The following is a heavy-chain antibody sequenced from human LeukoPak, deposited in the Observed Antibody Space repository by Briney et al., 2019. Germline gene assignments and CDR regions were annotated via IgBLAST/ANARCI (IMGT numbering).Heavy chain of an antibody. J-gene: IGHJ5*02. D-gene: IGHD3-10*01. V-gene: IGHV3-30-3*01. Sequence: GGSLRLSCVASGFSLSNFQMYWIRQAPGKGLEWVSIISLDGSTEFYADSVKGRFTISRDTASNTMHLEMNNLRIEDTAVYYCMRDYMGWFDPWGQGAWSPSPQ. CDR1: GFSLSNFQ. CDR3: MRDYMGWFDP. CDR2: ISLDGSTE.